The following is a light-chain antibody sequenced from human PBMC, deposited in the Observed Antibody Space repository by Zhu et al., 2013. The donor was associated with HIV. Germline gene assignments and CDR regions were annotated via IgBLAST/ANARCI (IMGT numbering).Light chain of an antibody. CDR3: QQSFKTPIT. CDR2: WAS. V-gene: IGKV4-1*01. Sequence: DIVMTQSPDSLAVSLGERATINCKSSQSVLYSSNNKNYLAWYQQKPGQPPKLLIYWASTRESGVPDRFSGSGSGTDFTLTISRLQAEDFATYYCQQSFKTPITFGQRTTLE. J-gene: IGKJ5*01. CDR1: QSVLYSSNNKNY.